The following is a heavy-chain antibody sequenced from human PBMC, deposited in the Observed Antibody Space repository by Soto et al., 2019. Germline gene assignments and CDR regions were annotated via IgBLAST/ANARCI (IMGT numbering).Heavy chain of an antibody. CDR1: GGSISSGDYY. CDR2: IYYSGST. Sequence: TLSLTCTVSGGSISSGDYYWSWIRQPPGKGLEWIGYIYYSGSTYYNPSLKSRVTISVDTSKNQFSLKLSSVTAADTAVYYCARDSPHYYGSGPGVWGQGTTVTVSS. CDR3: ARDSPHYYGSGPGV. J-gene: IGHJ6*02. V-gene: IGHV4-30-4*01. D-gene: IGHD3-10*01.